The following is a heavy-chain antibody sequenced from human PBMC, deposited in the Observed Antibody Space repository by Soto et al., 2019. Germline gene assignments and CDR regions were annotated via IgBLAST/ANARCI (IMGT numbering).Heavy chain of an antibody. D-gene: IGHD6-13*01. CDR2: IYYSGST. CDR3: ARDLTAAAF. Sequence: PSETLSLTCTVSGGSISSSYWSWIRKPPGKGLEWIGYIYYSGSTNYNPSLKSRVTISVDTSKNQFSLKLSSVTAADTAVYYCARDLTAAAFWGQGTTVTVSS. J-gene: IGHJ6*02. V-gene: IGHV4-59*01. CDR1: GGSISSSY.